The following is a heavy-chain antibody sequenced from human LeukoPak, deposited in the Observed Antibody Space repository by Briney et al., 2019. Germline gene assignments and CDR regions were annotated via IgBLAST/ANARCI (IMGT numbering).Heavy chain of an antibody. D-gene: IGHD2-15*01. CDR3: ASLSDNVLVVAAVGDY. V-gene: IGHV3-21*01. CDR1: GFTFSSYS. Sequence: PGGSLRLSCAASGFTFSSYSMNWVRQAPGKGLEWVSSITSSSSYINYADSAKGRFTIPRDNAKNSLYLQMSSLRAEDTAVYYCASLSDNVLVVAAVGDYWGQGTLVTVSS. CDR2: ITSSSSYI. J-gene: IGHJ4*02.